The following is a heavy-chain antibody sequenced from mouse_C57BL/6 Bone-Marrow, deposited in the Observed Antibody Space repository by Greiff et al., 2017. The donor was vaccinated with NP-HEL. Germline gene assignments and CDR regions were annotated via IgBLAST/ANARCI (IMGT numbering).Heavy chain of an antibody. V-gene: IGHV1-72*01. J-gene: IGHJ3*01. CDR3: ASQDVAYYSNWGFAY. CDR2: IDPNSGGT. Sequence: QVQLQQPGAELVKPGASVKLSCKASGYTFTSYWMHWVKQRPGRGLEWIGRIDPNSGGTKYNEKFKSKATLTVDKPSSTAYMQLSSLTSEDSAVYYCASQDVAYYSNWGFAYWGQGTLVTVSA. CDR1: GYTFTSYW. D-gene: IGHD2-5*01.